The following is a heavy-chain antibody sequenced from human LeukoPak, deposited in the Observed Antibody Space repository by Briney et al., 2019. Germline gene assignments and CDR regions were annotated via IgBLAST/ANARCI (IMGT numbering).Heavy chain of an antibody. CDR2: INPSGGST. CDR1: GYTFTSYY. Sequence: ASVKVSCKASGYTFTSYYMHWVRQAPGQGLEWMGIINPSGGSTSYAQKLQGTVTMTRDMSTSTDYMELSSLRSEDTAVYYCARDNSVEDTAWWFDPWGQGTLVTVSS. V-gene: IGHV1-46*01. CDR3: ARDNSVEDTAWWFDP. J-gene: IGHJ5*02. D-gene: IGHD4-23*01.